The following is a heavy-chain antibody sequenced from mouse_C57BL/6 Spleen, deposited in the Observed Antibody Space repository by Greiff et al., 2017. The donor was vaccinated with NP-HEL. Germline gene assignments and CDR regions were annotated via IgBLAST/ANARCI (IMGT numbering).Heavy chain of an antibody. D-gene: IGHD1-1*01. CDR3: ATDWVITTVVATRSAMDY. CDR1: GYAFSSSW. J-gene: IGHJ4*01. V-gene: IGHV1-82*01. CDR2: IYPGDGDT. Sequence: QVQLQQSGPELVKPGASVKISCKASGYAFSSSWMNWVKQRPGKGLEWIGRIYPGDGDTNYNGKFKGKATLTADKSSSTAYMQLSSLTSEDSAVYFCATDWVITTVVATRSAMDYWGQGTSVTVSS.